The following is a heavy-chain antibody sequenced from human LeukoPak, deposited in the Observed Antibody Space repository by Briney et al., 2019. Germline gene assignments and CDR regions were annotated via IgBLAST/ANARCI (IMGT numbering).Heavy chain of an antibody. CDR2: IYYSGST. CDR1: GGSISTYY. V-gene: IGHV4-59*01. D-gene: IGHD1-26*01. J-gene: IGHJ6*03. Sequence: PSETLSLTCTLPGGSISTYYWSWIRQPPGKGLGWIGYIYYSGSTNYNPSLKSRVTISVDTSKNQFSLKLSSVTAADTAVYYCARERDSDYYYMDVWGKGTTVTVSS. CDR3: ARERDSDYYYMDV.